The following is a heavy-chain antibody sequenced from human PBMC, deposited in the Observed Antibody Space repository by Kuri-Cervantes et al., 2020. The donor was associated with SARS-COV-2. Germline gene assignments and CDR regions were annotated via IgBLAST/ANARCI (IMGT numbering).Heavy chain of an antibody. CDR3: ARDSGWFEGRVRWFDP. V-gene: IGHV3-48*02. D-gene: IGHD6-19*01. Sequence: GESLKISCAASGFRFSDYGMNWVRQGPEKGLECVAYISSSSTSIYYADSVKGRFTISRDNAKNPLYLQMDSLRDEDTAVYYCARDSGWFEGRVRWFDPWGQGTLVTVSS. CDR1: GFRFSDYG. J-gene: IGHJ5*02. CDR2: ISSSSTSI.